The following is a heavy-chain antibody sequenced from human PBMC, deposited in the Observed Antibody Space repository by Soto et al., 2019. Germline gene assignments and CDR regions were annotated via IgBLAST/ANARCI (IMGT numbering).Heavy chain of an antibody. Sequence: PGGSLRLSCAASGFTFSSYGMHWVRQAPGKGLEWVAVISYDGSNKYYADSVKGRFTISRDNSKNTLYLQMNSLRAEDTAAYYCAKAEMGIAAAGTKSDRFDPWGQGTLVTVSS. CDR2: ISYDGSNK. CDR3: AKAEMGIAAAGTKSDRFDP. J-gene: IGHJ5*02. V-gene: IGHV3-30*18. D-gene: IGHD6-13*01. CDR1: GFTFSSYG.